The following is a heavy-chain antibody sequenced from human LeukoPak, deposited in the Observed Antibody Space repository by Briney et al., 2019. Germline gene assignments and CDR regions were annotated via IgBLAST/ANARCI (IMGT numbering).Heavy chain of an antibody. D-gene: IGHD6-13*01. V-gene: IGHV3-9*01. CDR3: AKEGYSSSFDY. CDR1: GFTFDDYA. CDR2: ISWNSGSI. J-gene: IGHJ4*02. Sequence: GRSLRLSCAASGFTFDDYAMHWVRQAPGKGLEWVSGISWNSGSIGYADSVKGRFTISRDNAKNSLYLQMNSLRAEDTALYYCAKEGYSSSFDYWGREPWSPSPQ.